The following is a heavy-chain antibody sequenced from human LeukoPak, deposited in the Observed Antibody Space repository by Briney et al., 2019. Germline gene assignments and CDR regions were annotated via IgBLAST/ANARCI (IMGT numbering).Heavy chain of an antibody. CDR3: ARGGSYLSAFDI. D-gene: IGHD1-26*01. Sequence: GGSLRLSCATSGFTFSSYAMSWVRQAPGKGLEWVSIIYSGGSTFYADSVKGRFTISRDNSKNTLYLQMNSLRAEDTAVYYCARGGSYLSAFDIWGQGTMVTVSS. V-gene: IGHV3-53*01. CDR2: IYSGGST. CDR1: GFTFSSYA. J-gene: IGHJ3*02.